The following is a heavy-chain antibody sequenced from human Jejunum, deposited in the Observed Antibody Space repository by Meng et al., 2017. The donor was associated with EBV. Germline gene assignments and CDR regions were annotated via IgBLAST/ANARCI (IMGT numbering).Heavy chain of an antibody. CDR1: GGSFSGYS. D-gene: IGHD2-21*02. Sequence: QVLLKQWGAGLLKPSETLARTCAGYGGSFSGYSWSWIRQSPGKGLEWIGEINHSGSTNYNPSLKSRVTILVDTSKNQFSLKVNSVTAADTAVYYCARRVDLGVTAHFDYWGQGTLVTVSS. CDR2: INHSGST. J-gene: IGHJ4*02. V-gene: IGHV4-34*01. CDR3: ARRVDLGVTAHFDY.